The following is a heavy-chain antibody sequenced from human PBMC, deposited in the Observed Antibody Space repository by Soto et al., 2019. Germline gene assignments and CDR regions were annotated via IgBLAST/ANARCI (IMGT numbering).Heavy chain of an antibody. V-gene: IGHV3-74*01. CDR2: INTDGSTT. J-gene: IGHJ6*02. CDR3: ARGIYLNYGLDV. Sequence: EVQLVESGGGLVQPGGSLRLSCAASEFTFNNYGMHWVRQVPGKGLELVSRINTDGSTTNYADSVMGRFTISRDNADKPVYLQMNSLTSEDTAVYYCARGIYLNYGLDVWGQGATVTVSS. CDR1: EFTFNNYG. D-gene: IGHD3-16*02.